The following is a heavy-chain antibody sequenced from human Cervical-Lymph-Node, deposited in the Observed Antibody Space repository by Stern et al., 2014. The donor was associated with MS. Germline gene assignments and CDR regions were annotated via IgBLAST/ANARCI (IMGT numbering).Heavy chain of an antibody. V-gene: IGHV1-2*02. CDR1: GYTFTDYY. J-gene: IGHJ6*02. D-gene: IGHD6-19*01. CDR2: INPNTGVT. CDR3: ARDRRSGWYPNYGLDV. Sequence: QVQLVQSGAEVKKPGASVKVSCMTSGYTFTDYYIHWVRQAPGQGLEWLGWINPNTGVTDYAQTFQGRVTMTRDTSISTAYMDLTRVRPDDTAVYYCARDRRSGWYPNYGLDVWGRGTSVTVSS.